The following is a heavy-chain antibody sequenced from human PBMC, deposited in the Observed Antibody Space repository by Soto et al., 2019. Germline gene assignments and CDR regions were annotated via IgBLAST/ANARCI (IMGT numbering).Heavy chain of an antibody. D-gene: IGHD3-22*01. CDR3: AKVAGYYYDSSGYPDSGGLVDY. J-gene: IGHJ4*02. Sequence: PGGSLRLSCAVSGFTFNSYSMNWVRQAPGKGLEWVSAISGSGSSTYYADSVKGRFTISRDNSKNTLYLQMNSLRAEDTAVYYCAKVAGYYYDSSGYPDSGGLVDYWGQGTLVTVSS. CDR1: GFTFNSYS. V-gene: IGHV3-23*01. CDR2: ISGSGSST.